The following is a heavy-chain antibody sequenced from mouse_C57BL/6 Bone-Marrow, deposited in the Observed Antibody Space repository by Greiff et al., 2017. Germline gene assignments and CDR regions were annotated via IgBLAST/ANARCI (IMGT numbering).Heavy chain of an antibody. D-gene: IGHD2-5*01. CDR2: IGPGSGST. Sequence: VQLQQSGAELVTPGASVKISCKASGYTFTDSYINWVKQRPGQGLEWIRKIGPGSGSTSSNEKFKGKAPLPAANSSSTAYMQLSSLTSEDAAVYFCARSYSNYPAYYYAMDYWGQGTSVTVSS. CDR1: GYTFTDSY. V-gene: IGHV1-77*01. J-gene: IGHJ4*01. CDR3: ARSYSNYPAYYYAMDY.